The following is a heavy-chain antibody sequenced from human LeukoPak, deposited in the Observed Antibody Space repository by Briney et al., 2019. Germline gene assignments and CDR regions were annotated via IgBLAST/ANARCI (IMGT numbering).Heavy chain of an antibody. CDR1: GGSISSSSYY. CDR3: ARQTGSGLFILP. J-gene: IGHJ4*02. CDR2: VYYSGRT. V-gene: IGHV4-39*01. Sequence: SETLSLTCTVSGGSISSSSYYWGWIRQPPGKGLEWIGSVYYSGRTYYNPSLKSRVTISVDTSKNQFSVRLTSVTAADTAVYYCARQTGSGLFILPGGQGTLVTVSS. D-gene: IGHD3/OR15-3a*01.